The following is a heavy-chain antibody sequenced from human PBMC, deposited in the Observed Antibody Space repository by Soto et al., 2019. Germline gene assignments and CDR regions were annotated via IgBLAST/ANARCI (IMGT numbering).Heavy chain of an antibody. CDR3: ARYGGTSGWYPRNYYYGMNV. J-gene: IGHJ6*02. Sequence: QLQLQESGPGLVKPSETLSLTCTVSGDSITSSGSYWGWIRQPPGKGLEWIGSIYYNGSTYYNPSLKSPVTISVDTSKNHLSLKLTSMTAADTAMYYCARYGGTSGWYPRNYYYGMNVWGQGTTVTVSS. CDR2: IYYNGST. V-gene: IGHV4-39*02. D-gene: IGHD6-19*01. CDR1: GDSITSSGSY.